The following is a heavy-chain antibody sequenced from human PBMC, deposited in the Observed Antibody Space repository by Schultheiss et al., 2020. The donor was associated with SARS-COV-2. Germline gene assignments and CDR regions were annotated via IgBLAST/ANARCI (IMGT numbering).Heavy chain of an antibody. CDR2: IYTSGST. CDR1: GGSFSGYY. Sequence: SQTLSLTCAVYGGSFSGYYWSWIRQPAGKGLEWIGRIYTSGSTNYNPSLKSRVTISVDTSKNQFSLKLSSVTAADTAVYYCARGRGSGSYPRRFWGQGTLVTVSS. D-gene: IGHD1-26*01. V-gene: IGHV4-59*10. CDR3: ARGRGSGSYPRRF. J-gene: IGHJ4*02.